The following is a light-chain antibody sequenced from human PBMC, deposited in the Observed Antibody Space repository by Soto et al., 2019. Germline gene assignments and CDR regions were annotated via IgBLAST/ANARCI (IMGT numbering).Light chain of an antibody. CDR1: KNDIGVYDF. Sequence: QSALTQPPSASGSPGQSVTISCTGTKNDIGVYDFVSWYQHHPGKAPRLIIYEVVQRPSGVPDRFSGSKSGNTASLTVSGLQAGDEADYYCGTWDSSLSAGVFGGGTKLTVL. CDR3: GTWDSSLSAGV. CDR2: EVV. J-gene: IGLJ2*01. V-gene: IGLV2-8*01.